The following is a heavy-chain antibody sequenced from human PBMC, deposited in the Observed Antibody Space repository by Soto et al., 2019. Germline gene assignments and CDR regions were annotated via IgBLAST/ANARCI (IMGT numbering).Heavy chain of an antibody. J-gene: IGHJ4*02. CDR1: GYTFTSYA. CDR3: ARDPGGDYSIDY. CDR2: ISAYNGNT. D-gene: IGHD4-4*01. V-gene: IGHV1-18*01. Sequence: GASVKVSCKASGYTFTSYAMHWVRQAPGQRLEWMGWISAYNGNTNYAQKLQGRVTMTTDTSTSTAYMELRSLRSDDTAVYYCARDPGGDYSIDYWGQGTLVTVSS.